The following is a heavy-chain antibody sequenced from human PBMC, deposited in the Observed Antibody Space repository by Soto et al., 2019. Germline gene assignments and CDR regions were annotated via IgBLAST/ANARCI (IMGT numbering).Heavy chain of an antibody. J-gene: IGHJ6*04. Sequence: EVQLVESGGGLVQPGGSLRLSCVGSGSSLQDYAMHWVRQAPGKGLEWVSGIYYNSNRIDYADSVKGRFTNSRDNARNSLYLQMNSLRTEDTAFYYCGKDISPGGMDVWGRGIMVTVSS. CDR1: GSSLQDYA. V-gene: IGHV3-9*01. CDR2: IYYNSNRI. CDR3: GKDISPGGMDV.